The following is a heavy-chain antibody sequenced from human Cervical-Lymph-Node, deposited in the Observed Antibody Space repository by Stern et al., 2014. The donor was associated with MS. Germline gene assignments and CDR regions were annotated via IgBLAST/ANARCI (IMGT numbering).Heavy chain of an antibody. CDR3: ASLDY. Sequence: QVQLVESGGGVVQPGGSLRLSCAASGFTFSTYGMHWVRQAPGKGLEWVAVIWSDGSYKDYADSVKGRFTISRDNSKNSLYLQMTSLRVEDTAVYYCASLDYWGPGTLVTVSS. CDR1: GFTFSTYG. J-gene: IGHJ4*02. CDR2: IWSDGSYK. V-gene: IGHV3-33*01.